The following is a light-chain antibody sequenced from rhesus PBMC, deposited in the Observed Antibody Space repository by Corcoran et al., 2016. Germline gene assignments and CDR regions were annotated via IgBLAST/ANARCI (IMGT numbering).Light chain of an antibody. CDR2: KAS. CDR1: ENVNNY. V-gene: IGKV1-74*01. CDR3: QHGYGTPLT. Sequence: DIQMTQSPSSLSASVGDRVTITCRASENVNNYLNWYQQKPGKAPKLLVYKASTLQCGVPSRFSGSGSGTDYTFTISSLQPEDVATYYCQHGYGTPLTFGGGTKVEIK. J-gene: IGKJ4*01.